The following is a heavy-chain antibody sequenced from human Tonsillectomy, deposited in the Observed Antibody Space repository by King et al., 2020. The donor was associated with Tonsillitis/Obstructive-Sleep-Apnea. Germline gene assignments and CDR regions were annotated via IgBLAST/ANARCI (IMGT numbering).Heavy chain of an antibody. CDR3: AKAGEGEIRSYSIDPSYFDY. CDR1: GFTFSSYA. CDR2: ISGSGGST. J-gene: IGHJ4*01. Sequence: VQLVESGGGLVQPGGSLRLSCAASGFTFSSYAMSWVRQAPGKGLEWVSVISGSGGSTYYADSVKGRFTISRDNSKNTLYLQMNSLRAEDTAVYYCAKAGEGEIRSYSIDPSYFDYWGQGTLVTVSS. V-gene: IGHV3-23*04. D-gene: IGHD3-10*01.